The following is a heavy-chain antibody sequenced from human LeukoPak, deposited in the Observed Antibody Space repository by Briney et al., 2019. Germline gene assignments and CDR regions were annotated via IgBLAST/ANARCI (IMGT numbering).Heavy chain of an antibody. CDR2: IIPILGIA. V-gene: IGHV1-69*04. CDR1: GGTFSSYT. CDR3: ARDLGAAADYYYYYGMDV. D-gene: IGHD6-13*01. J-gene: IGHJ6*02. Sequence: SVKVSSKASGGTFSSYTISWVRQAPGQGLEWMGRIIPILGIANYAQKFQGRVTITADKSTSTAYMELSSLRSEDTAVYYCARDLGAAADYYYYYGMDVWGQGTTVTVSS.